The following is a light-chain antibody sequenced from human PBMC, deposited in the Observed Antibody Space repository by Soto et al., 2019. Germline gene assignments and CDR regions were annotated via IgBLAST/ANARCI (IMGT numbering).Light chain of an antibody. CDR3: QRWSSSPRT. CDR1: QRLTNSR. V-gene: IGKV3-20*01. CDR2: GVS. J-gene: IGKJ2*01. Sequence: EIVLTQSPGTLSLSPGQRATLSCRASQRLTNSRLARHQQKPGQAPKVLIYGVSNRATAIPYRFSGSGSGKDFTLINSRLEPEDFAMYYCQRWSSSPRTFGQRTKVEI.